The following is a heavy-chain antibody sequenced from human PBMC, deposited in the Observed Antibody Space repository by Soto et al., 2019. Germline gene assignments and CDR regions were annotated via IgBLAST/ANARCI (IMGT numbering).Heavy chain of an antibody. Sequence: ASVKVSCKASGYTFTGYYMHWVRQAPGQGLEWMGWINPNSGGTNYAQKFQGRVTMTRDTSISTAYMELSRLRSDDTAVYYCARVVVPAATPYYYYGMDVWGQGTTVTVSS. J-gene: IGHJ6*02. V-gene: IGHV1-2*02. CDR3: ARVVVPAATPYYYYGMDV. D-gene: IGHD2-2*02. CDR1: GYTFTGYY. CDR2: INPNSGGT.